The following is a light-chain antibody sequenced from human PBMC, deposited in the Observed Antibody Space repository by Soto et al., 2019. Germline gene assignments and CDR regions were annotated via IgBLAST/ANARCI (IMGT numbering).Light chain of an antibody. Sequence: DIQMTQSPSTLSASVGDRVTITCRASQSVTNWLAWYQQKPGKAPKLLIYKASNLESGVPSRFSGSGSGTEFTLTISSLQPDDVATYYCQQYNTFPPYTFGQGTKLEIK. V-gene: IGKV1-5*03. CDR1: QSVTNW. J-gene: IGKJ2*01. CDR2: KAS. CDR3: QQYNTFPPYT.